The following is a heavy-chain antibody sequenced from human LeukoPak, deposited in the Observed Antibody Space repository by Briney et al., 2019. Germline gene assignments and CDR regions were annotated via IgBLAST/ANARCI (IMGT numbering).Heavy chain of an antibody. Sequence: ASVKGSCKASGYTFTSYGISWVRQAPGQGLEWMGWISAYNGNTNYAQKLQGRVTMTTDTSTSTAYMELRSLRSDDTAVYYCARDRRWELREDAFDIWGQGTMVTVSS. CDR2: ISAYNGNT. D-gene: IGHD1-26*01. J-gene: IGHJ3*02. V-gene: IGHV1-18*01. CDR1: GYTFTSYG. CDR3: ARDRRWELREDAFDI.